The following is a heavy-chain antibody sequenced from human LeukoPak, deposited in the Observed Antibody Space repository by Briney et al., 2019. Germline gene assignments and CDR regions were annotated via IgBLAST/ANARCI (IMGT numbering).Heavy chain of an antibody. V-gene: IGHV3-23*01. D-gene: IGHD4-11*01. CDR2: ISGSGGST. CDR1: GFTFSSYA. J-gene: IGHJ6*02. CDR3: ASDYSHYYYYYYGMDV. Sequence: PGGSLRLSCAASGFTFSSYAMSWVRQAPGKGLEWVSAISGSGGSTYYADSVKGRFTISRDNSKNTLYLQMNSLRAEDTAVYYCASDYSHYYYYYYGMDVWGQGTTVTVSS.